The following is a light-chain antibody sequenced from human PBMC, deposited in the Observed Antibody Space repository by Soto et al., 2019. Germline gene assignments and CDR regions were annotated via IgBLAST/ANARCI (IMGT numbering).Light chain of an antibody. CDR2: GAS. CDR1: QSINSRY. Sequence: EIVLTHSPGTLSLSPGERATLSCRASQSINSRYLAWYQQKPGQAPRLLIYGASSRATGIPDRFSGSGSGTVFTLTISRLAPEDFAVYYCQQFGSSPGFTFGPGTKVDIK. J-gene: IGKJ3*01. CDR3: QQFGSSPGFT. V-gene: IGKV3-20*01.